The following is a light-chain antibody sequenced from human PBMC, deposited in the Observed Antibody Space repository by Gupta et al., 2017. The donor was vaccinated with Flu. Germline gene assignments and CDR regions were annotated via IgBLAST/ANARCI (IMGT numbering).Light chain of an antibody. CDR1: SSDVGGYNY. V-gene: IGLV2-14*01. Sequence: QSALTQPASVSGSPGQSIIISCTGTSSDVGGYNYVSWYQQPPGKAPKLMICEVSNRPSGVSNRFSASKSGNTASLTISGLQAEDEAEYYCGSYTSSTTLVFGGGTKLTVL. CDR2: EVS. CDR3: GSYTSSTTLV. J-gene: IGLJ3*02.